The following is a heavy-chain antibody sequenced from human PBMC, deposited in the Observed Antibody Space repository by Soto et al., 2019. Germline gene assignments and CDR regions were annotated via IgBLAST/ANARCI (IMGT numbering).Heavy chain of an antibody. Sequence: VGSLRLSCAASEFSFSSYALNWVRQAPGKGLEWVSAISATGTTTYYADSVKGRFTISRDNSKRTLFLQMDSLSPEDTAVYYCATYSSPFDYWGQGTLVTVSS. CDR1: EFSFSSYA. J-gene: IGHJ4*02. D-gene: IGHD6-13*01. CDR3: ATYSSPFDY. CDR2: ISATGTTT. V-gene: IGHV3-23*01.